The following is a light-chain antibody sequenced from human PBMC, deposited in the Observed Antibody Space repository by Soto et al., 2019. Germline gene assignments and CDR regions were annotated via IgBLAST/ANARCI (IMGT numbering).Light chain of an antibody. Sequence: QSALTQPASVSGSPGQSITISCTGTSSDIGAYNFVSRYQQHPGKAPKLMLYDVNIRPSGVSNRFSGSKSGNTASLTISGLQAEDEADYYCTSWTTSTTMIFGGGTKLTVL. CDR3: TSWTTSTTMI. CDR2: DVN. CDR1: SSDIGAYNF. J-gene: IGLJ2*01. V-gene: IGLV2-14*03.